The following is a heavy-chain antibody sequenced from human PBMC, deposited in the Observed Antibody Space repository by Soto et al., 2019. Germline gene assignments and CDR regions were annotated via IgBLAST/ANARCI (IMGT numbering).Heavy chain of an antibody. J-gene: IGHJ4*02. D-gene: IGHD3-10*01. CDR2: ISASGGNT. CDR1: GFTFSSYA. Sequence: EVPLLESGGGLVQPGGSLRLSCAPSGFTFSSYAMNWVRQAPGKGLEWVSGISASGGNTYYADSVKGRFTFSRDNYKNTLYLQMNSLRADDTAVYYCAKGTVRGVIRPFDYWGQGTRVTVSS. CDR3: AKGTVRGVIRPFDY. V-gene: IGHV3-23*01.